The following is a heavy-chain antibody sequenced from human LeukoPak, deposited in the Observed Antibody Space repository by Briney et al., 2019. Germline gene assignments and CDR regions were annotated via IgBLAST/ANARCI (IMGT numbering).Heavy chain of an antibody. D-gene: IGHD3-10*01. CDR1: GFTFSSYA. CDR2: ISGSGGST. J-gene: IGHJ4*02. CDR3: AKASDGFGELLGVL. V-gene: IGHV3-23*01. Sequence: GGSLRLSCAVSGFTFSSYAMSWVRQSPGKGLEWVSAISGSGGSTYYAVSEKGRFTISRDNPKNTLYLQMNSLRAEDTAVYYCAKASDGFGELLGVLWGQGTLVTVSS.